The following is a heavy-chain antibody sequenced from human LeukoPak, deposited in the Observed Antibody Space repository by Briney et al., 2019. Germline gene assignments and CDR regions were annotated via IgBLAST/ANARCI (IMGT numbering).Heavy chain of an antibody. CDR2: FYYSGST. V-gene: IGHV4-39*01. J-gene: IGHJ4*02. CDR1: GGSITSSSYY. Sequence: SDTLSLTCTVSGGSITSSSYYWGWIRQPPGKGLEWIGSFYYSGSTYYNPSLKSRVTISVDTSKNQFSLKLSSVTAAGTSVYYCVKRKLGDYGDNFFDYWGQGTLVTVSS. CDR3: VKRKLGDYGDNFFDY. D-gene: IGHD4-17*01.